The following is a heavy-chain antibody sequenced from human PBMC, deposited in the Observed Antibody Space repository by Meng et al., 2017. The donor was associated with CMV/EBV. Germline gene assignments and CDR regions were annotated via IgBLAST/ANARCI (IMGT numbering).Heavy chain of an antibody. CDR1: AYTFTGYY. D-gene: IGHD5-12*01. V-gene: IGHV1-2*02. CDR2: INPNSGGT. CDR3: ARVRISGYDYSLDY. Sequence: KASAYTFTGYYMHWVRQAPGQGLEWMGWINPNSGGTNYAQKFQGRVTMTRDTSISTAYMELSRLRSDDTAVYYCARVRISGYDYSLDYWGQGTLVTVSS. J-gene: IGHJ4*02.